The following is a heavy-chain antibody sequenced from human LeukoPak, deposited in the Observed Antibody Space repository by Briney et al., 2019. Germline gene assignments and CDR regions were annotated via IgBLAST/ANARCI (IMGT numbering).Heavy chain of an antibody. J-gene: IGHJ4*02. V-gene: IGHV1-69*05. Sequence: GSSVKVSCKASGGTFSDCAISWVRQAPGQGLEWMGGIIPIFGTANYAQKFQGRVTITTDESTSTAYMELSSLRSEDTAVYYCARGRTYYDFWSGYLGYFDYWGQGTLVTVSS. CDR2: IIPIFGTA. CDR3: ARGRTYYDFWSGYLGYFDY. D-gene: IGHD3-3*01. CDR1: GGTFSDCA.